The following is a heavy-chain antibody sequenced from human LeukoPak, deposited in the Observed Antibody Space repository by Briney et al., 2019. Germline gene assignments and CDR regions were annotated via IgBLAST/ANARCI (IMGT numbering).Heavy chain of an antibody. CDR2: ISYDGSNK. V-gene: IGHV3-30*18. D-gene: IGHD3-10*01. CDR3: AKADRGTMVRGVKVYYYYYGMDV. CDR1: GFTFSSYG. J-gene: IGHJ6*02. Sequence: GGSLRLSCAASGFTFSSYGMHWVRQAPGKGLEWVAVISYDGSNKYYADSVKGRFTISRDNSKNTLYLQMNSLRAEDTAVYYCAKADRGTMVRGVKVYYYYYGMDVWGQGTTITVSS.